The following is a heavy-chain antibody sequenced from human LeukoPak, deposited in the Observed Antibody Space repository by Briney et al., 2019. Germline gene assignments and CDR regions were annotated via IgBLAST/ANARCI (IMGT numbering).Heavy chain of an antibody. CDR2: ISGSGGST. CDR3: AKLRYYDSSGPFDY. J-gene: IGHJ4*02. V-gene: IGHV3-23*01. D-gene: IGHD3-22*01. Sequence: GGSLRLSCAASGFTFSSYGMHWVRQAPGKGLEWVSAISGSGGSTYYADSVKGRFTISRDNSKNTLYLQMNSLRAEDTAVYYCAKLRYYDSSGPFDYWGQGTLVTVSS. CDR1: GFTFSSYG.